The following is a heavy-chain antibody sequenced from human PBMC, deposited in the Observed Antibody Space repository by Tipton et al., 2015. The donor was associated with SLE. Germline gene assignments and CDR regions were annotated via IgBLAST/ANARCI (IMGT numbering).Heavy chain of an antibody. J-gene: IGHJ4*02. Sequence: LRLSCAVYGGSFSGYYWSWIRQPPGKGLEWIGEINHSGSTNYNPSLKSRVTISVDTSKNQFSLKLSSVTAADTAVYYCARGISGSSTHYFDYWGQGTLVTVSS. D-gene: IGHD6-13*01. CDR2: INHSGST. V-gene: IGHV4-34*01. CDR1: GGSFSGYY. CDR3: ARGISGSSTHYFDY.